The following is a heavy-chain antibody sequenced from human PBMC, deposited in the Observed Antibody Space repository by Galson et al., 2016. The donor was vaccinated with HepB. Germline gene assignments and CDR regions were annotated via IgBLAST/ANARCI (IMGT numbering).Heavy chain of an antibody. CDR1: GFTFNTYD. Sequence: SLRLSCAASGFTFNTYDMHWVRQVSGKNLEWVSLIGTGGDTYYRDSVKGRFTISRENAKTSLYPQMNSLRDGDTAVYYCVRGGHYDFSSGYGMDVWGQGTTVIVSS. CDR2: IGTGGDT. CDR3: VRGGHYDFSSGYGMDV. D-gene: IGHD3-3*01. V-gene: IGHV3-13*01. J-gene: IGHJ6*01.